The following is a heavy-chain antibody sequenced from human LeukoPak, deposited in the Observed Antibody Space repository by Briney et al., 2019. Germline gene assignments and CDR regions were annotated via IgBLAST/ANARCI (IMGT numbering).Heavy chain of an antibody. CDR2: ISAYNGNT. V-gene: IGHV1-18*01. J-gene: IGHJ4*02. CDR1: GYTFTSYG. D-gene: IGHD6-13*01. CDR3: ARDRAAGTANKIDY. Sequence: ASVKVSCKASGYTFTSYGISWVRQAPGQWLEWMGWISAYNGNTNYAQKLQGRVTMTTDTSTSTAYMELRSLRSDDTAVYYCARDRAAGTANKIDYWGQGTPVTVSS.